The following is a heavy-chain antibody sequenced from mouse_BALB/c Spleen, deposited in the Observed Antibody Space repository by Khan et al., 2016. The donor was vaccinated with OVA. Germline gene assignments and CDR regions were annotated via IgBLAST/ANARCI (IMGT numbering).Heavy chain of an antibody. CDR3: ARPYYGSAWFAY. V-gene: IGHV2-9*02. CDR1: GFSLTNYG. D-gene: IGHD1-1*01. Sequence: QVQLKESGPGLVAPSQSLSITCTVSGFSLTNYGVHWVRQPPREGLEWLGVIWAGGSTNYNSALMSRLSIGKDNSKSQVFLKMNSLQTNDTAMYYCARPYYGSAWFAYWGQGTLVTVSA. CDR2: IWAGGST. J-gene: IGHJ3*01.